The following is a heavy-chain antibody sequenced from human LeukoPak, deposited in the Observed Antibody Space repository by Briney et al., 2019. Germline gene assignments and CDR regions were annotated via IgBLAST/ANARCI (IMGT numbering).Heavy chain of an antibody. J-gene: IGHJ4*02. D-gene: IGHD5-18*01. Sequence: PGGSLRLSCAASGFTFSSYWMHWVRQAPGKGLVWVSRINSDGGSTSYADSVKGRFTISRDNAKNTLYLQMNSLRAEDTAVYYCARVRGIQLWTRGLFDYWGQGTLVTVSS. CDR3: ARVRGIQLWTRGLFDY. V-gene: IGHV3-74*01. CDR1: GFTFSSYW. CDR2: INSDGGST.